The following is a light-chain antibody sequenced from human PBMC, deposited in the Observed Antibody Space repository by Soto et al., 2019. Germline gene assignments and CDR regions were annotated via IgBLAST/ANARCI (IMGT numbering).Light chain of an antibody. V-gene: IGKV3-15*01. CDR2: GAS. CDR3: QQYHDWPT. CDR1: QSVSSN. Sequence: IVMTQSPATLSVSPGERATLPCRASQSVSSNLAWYQQKPGQAPRLLIYGASTRATGIPARFSGSRSGTEFTLTINSLQSEDFAVYHCQQYHDWPTFGQGTKVDIK. J-gene: IGKJ1*01.